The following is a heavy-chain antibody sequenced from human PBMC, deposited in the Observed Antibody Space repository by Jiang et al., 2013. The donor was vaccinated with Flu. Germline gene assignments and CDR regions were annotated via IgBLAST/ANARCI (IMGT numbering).Heavy chain of an antibody. D-gene: IGHD5-24*01. Sequence: GPGLVKPSQTLSLTCSVSGGSINSVGYYWSWIRQHPGKGLEWIGYIYYSGKSYSNPSLQSRAIITLDTSKNHFSLTLNSVTAADTAVYYCARGGRGAVDIWGPRGQMVTVSS. CDR1: GGSINSVGYY. CDR3: ARGGRGAVDI. CDR2: IYYSGKS. J-gene: IGHJ3*02. V-gene: IGHV4-31*03.